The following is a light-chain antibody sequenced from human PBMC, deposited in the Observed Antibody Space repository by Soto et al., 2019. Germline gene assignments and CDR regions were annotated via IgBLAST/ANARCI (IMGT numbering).Light chain of an antibody. CDR2: KAS. J-gene: IGKJ1*01. CDR1: QSISSW. Sequence: DIQMTQSPCTLSASVGDGVTITCRASQSISSWLAWYQQKPGKAPKLLIYKASSLESGVPSRFSGSGSGTEFTLTISSLQPDDFATYYCQQYNSYSQTFGQGTKVEIK. CDR3: QQYNSYSQT. V-gene: IGKV1-5*03.